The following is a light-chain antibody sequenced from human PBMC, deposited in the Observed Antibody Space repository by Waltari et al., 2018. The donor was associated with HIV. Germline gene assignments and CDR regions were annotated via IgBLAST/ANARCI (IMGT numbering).Light chain of an antibody. CDR1: SSAVGSYNL. CDR3: CSYAGSSTLEV. CDR2: DGS. Sequence: QSALTQPASVSGSPGQSITISCTGTSSAVGSYNLFSRYQQHPGKAPELMIYDGSNRPSGFSNPFSVSKSGNTASVTISGLQAEDEADYYCCSYAGSSTLEVFGGGTKLTVL. J-gene: IGLJ2*01. V-gene: IGLV2-23*01.